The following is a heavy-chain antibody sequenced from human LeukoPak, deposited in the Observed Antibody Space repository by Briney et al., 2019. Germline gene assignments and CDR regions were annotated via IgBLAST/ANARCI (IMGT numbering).Heavy chain of an antibody. CDR3: ARDRGSYSSGWYREGYFDY. V-gene: IGHV3-11*01. Sequence: GGSLRLSCAASGFIFSDYYMSWIRQAPGKGLEWVSYISSSGSTIYYADSVKGRFTISRDNAKNSLYLQMNSLRAEDTAVYYCARDRGSYSSGWYREGYFDYWGQGTLVTVSS. CDR1: GFIFSDYY. J-gene: IGHJ4*02. CDR2: ISSSGSTI. D-gene: IGHD6-19*01.